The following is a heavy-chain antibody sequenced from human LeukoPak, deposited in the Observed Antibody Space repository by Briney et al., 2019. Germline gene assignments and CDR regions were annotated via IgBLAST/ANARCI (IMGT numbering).Heavy chain of an antibody. CDR1: GESSFSNYY. Sequence: SETLSLTCAVYGESSFSNYYWSWIRQTPGGALEWIGEVNHSGYSNYNPSLKSRVTPSIDTSKNQFSLRLNSVTAADTAVYYCSRQVVGNDYWGQGTLVTVSS. V-gene: IGHV4-34*01. J-gene: IGHJ4*02. CDR3: SRQVVGNDY. CDR2: VNHSGYS. D-gene: IGHD3-22*01.